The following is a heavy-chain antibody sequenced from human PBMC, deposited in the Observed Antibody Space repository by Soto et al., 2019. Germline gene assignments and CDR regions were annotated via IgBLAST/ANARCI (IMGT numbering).Heavy chain of an antibody. CDR3: AHRVFWRPTDRSLGWFDP. V-gene: IGHV2-5*02. Sequence: QITLQESGPTLVTPTQTLTLTCTFSGFSLSTSGAGVGWIRQPPGRALEWLALIFWDVDKGNNLSLRSRLTITKDTSRNQVVLTLSNMDPVDTATYYCAHRVFWRPTDRSLGWFDPWGQGTLVTVSS. CDR1: GFSLSTSGAG. CDR2: IFWDVDK. D-gene: IGHD3-3*01. J-gene: IGHJ5*02.